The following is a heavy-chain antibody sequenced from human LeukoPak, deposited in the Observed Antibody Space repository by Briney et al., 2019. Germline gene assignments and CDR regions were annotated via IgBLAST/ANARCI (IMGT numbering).Heavy chain of an antibody. CDR2: IIPIFGTA. D-gene: IGHD3-22*01. Sequence: GASVKVSCKASGGTFSSYAISWVRQAPGQGLERMGGIIPIFGTANYAQKFQGRVTITTDESTSTAYMELSSLRSEDTAVYYCARAYYYDSSGYLNAFDIWGQGTMVTVSS. CDR3: ARAYYYDSSGYLNAFDI. V-gene: IGHV1-69*05. CDR1: GGTFSSYA. J-gene: IGHJ3*02.